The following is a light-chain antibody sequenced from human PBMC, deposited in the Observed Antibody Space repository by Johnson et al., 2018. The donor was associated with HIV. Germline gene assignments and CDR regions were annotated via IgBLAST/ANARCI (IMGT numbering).Light chain of an antibody. CDR1: TSNIGSND. CDR3: ATWDTSLSAGGV. CDR2: KNK. V-gene: IGLV1-51*02. J-gene: IGLJ1*01. Sequence: QSVLTQPPSVSAAPGQTVTISCSANTSNIGSNDVSWYQQLPGAAPKLLIYKNKKRPSGIPDRFSGSKSGTSATLGITGLQTGDEADYYCATWDTSLSAGGVFGSGTKVTVL.